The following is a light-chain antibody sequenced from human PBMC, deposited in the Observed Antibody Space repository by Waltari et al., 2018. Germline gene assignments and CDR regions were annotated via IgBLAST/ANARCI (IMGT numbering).Light chain of an antibody. J-gene: IGLJ3*02. V-gene: IGLV3-21*04. CDR2: YDG. CDR3: QVWDSSSDPVV. Sequence: SFVLTQPPSVSVAPGKTAKISCVGHNIGKKNVHWYQQRPGQAPVVVIYYDGDRPSGIPERFSGSNSGNTATLTISRVEDGDEADYYCQVWDSSSDPVVFGGGTKLTVL. CDR1: NIGKKN.